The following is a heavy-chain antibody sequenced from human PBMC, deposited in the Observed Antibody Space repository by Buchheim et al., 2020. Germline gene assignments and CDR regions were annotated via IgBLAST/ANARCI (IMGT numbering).Heavy chain of an antibody. Sequence: QVQMVESGGGVVQPGRSLRLSCATSGFTFSTYGMHWVRQAPGKGLEWVAVIWYDGSKTYYADSVEGRFTISRDNSKNKVSLQMNSLRANDTAVYYCTRDIRSRYFDYWGQGT. CDR3: TRDIRSRYFDY. V-gene: IGHV3-33*01. CDR2: IWYDGSKT. J-gene: IGHJ4*02. D-gene: IGHD1-14*01. CDR1: GFTFSTYG.